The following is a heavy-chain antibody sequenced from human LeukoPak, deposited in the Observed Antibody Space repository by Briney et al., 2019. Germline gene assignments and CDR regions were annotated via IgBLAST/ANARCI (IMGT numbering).Heavy chain of an antibody. J-gene: IGHJ6*02. CDR3: ARETRYSSSWLDSYYYYGMDV. Sequence: ASVKVSCKASGYTFTSYGISWVRQAPGQGLEWMGWISAYNGNTNYAQKLQGRVTITADESTSTAYMELSSLRSEDTAVYYCARETRYSSSWLDSYYYYGMDVWGQGTTVTVSS. V-gene: IGHV1-18*01. CDR2: ISAYNGNT. CDR1: GYTFTSYG. D-gene: IGHD6-13*01.